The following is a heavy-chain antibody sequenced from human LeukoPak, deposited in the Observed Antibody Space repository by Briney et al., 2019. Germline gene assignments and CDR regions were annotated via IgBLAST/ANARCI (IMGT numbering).Heavy chain of an antibody. CDR2: IKEDGSEK. Sequence: GGSLRLSCAASGFTFSSYFMNWVRQAPGKGVEWVAKIKEDGSEKYYVDSVKGRFTISRDNAKNSLYLQMNSLRAEDTAVYYCVRGWDLSYYWGQGTLVTVSS. J-gene: IGHJ4*02. CDR3: VRGWDLSYY. D-gene: IGHD1-26*01. V-gene: IGHV3-7*04. CDR1: GFTFSSYF.